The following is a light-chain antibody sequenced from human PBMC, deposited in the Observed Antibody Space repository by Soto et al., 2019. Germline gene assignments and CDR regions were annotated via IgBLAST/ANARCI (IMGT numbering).Light chain of an antibody. CDR3: SSYTSSAIVR. J-gene: IGLJ2*01. V-gene: IGLV2-14*01. CDR1: NSDVGAYNY. CDR2: DVS. Sequence: QSVLTQPASVSGSPGQSITISCSGTNSDVGAYNYVSWYQQYPGKAPKLMIYDVSNRPSGVSNRFSGSKSGNTASLTISGLQAEDEADYYCSSYTSSAIVRFGGGTKVTVL.